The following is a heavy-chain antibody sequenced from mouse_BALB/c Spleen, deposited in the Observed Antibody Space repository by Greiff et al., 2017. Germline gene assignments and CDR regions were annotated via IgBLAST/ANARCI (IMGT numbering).Heavy chain of an antibody. CDR3: TREYGNYVDYAMDY. V-gene: IGHV1-5*01. CDR1: GYTFTSYW. CDR2: IYPGNSDT. D-gene: IGHD2-10*02. Sequence: EVQLQQSGTVLARPGASVKMSCKASGYTFTSYWMHWVKQRPGQGLEWIGAIYPGNSDTSYNQKFKGKAKLTAVTSTSTAYMELSSLTNEDSAVYYCTREYGNYVDYAMDYWGQGTSVTVSS. J-gene: IGHJ4*01.